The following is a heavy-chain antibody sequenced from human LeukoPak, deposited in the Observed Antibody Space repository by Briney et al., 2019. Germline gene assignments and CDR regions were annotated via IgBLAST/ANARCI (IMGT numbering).Heavy chain of an antibody. CDR1: GGSISSYY. J-gene: IGHJ3*02. CDR2: IYYSGST. Sequence: SETLSLTCTVSGGSISSYYWSWIRQPPGKGLEWIGYIYYSGSTNYNPSPKSRVTISVDTSKNQFSLKLSSVTAADTAVYYCARGIHILTGYSRLNDAFDIWGQGTMVTVSS. D-gene: IGHD3-9*01. V-gene: IGHV4-59*01. CDR3: ARGIHILTGYSRLNDAFDI.